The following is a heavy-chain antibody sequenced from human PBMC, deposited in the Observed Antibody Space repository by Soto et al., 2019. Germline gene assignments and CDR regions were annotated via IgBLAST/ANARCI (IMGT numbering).Heavy chain of an antibody. CDR3: ARGNVSRYFDWLSLQSYGMDV. Sequence: GGSLRLSCAASGFTFSSYGMHWVRQAPGKGLEWVAVIWYDGSNKYYADSVKGRFTISRDNSKNTLYLQMNSLRAEDTAVYYCARGNVSRYFDWLSLQSYGMDVWGQGTTVTVSS. CDR1: GFTFSSYG. D-gene: IGHD3-9*01. CDR2: IWYDGSNK. J-gene: IGHJ6*02. V-gene: IGHV3-33*01.